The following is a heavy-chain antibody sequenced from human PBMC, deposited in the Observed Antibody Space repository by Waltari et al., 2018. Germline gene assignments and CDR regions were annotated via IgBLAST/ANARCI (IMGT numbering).Heavy chain of an antibody. Sequence: EVQLVESGGGLVKPGGSLRLSCAASGFTFSSYRMNWVRQAPGKGRGWVSSITSIGTYTYYADSVKGRFTISRDNARNALFVEMKSLRAEDTAVYYCARDLGSRGPRGMDVWGQGTTVIVS. D-gene: IGHD2-2*01. CDR2: ITSIGTYT. J-gene: IGHJ6*02. CDR3: ARDLGSRGPRGMDV. V-gene: IGHV3-21*01. CDR1: GFTFSSYR.